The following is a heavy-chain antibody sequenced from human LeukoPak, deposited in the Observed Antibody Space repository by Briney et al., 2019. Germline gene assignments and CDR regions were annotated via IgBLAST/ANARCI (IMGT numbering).Heavy chain of an antibody. V-gene: IGHV3-9*01. D-gene: IGHD1-26*01. CDR1: GFTFDDYD. CDR2: ISRNSGSI. Sequence: GRSLRLSCAASGFTFDDYDMHWVRQAPGKGLEWVSGISRNSGSIGYADSVKGRFTISRDNAKNSLFLQMNSLRAEDTALYYCAKDSGSYLLSGYFDCWGQGTLVTVSS. CDR3: AKDSGSYLLSGYFDC. J-gene: IGHJ4*02.